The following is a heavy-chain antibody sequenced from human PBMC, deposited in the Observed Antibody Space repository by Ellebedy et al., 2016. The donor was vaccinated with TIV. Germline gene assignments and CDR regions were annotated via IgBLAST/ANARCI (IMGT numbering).Heavy chain of an antibody. CDR3: ARGGSSGWYEDYFDY. CDR2: IYYSGST. CDR1: GGFISSYY. V-gene: IGHV4-59*01. J-gene: IGHJ4*02. D-gene: IGHD6-19*01. Sequence: MPSETLSLTCTVSGGFISSYYWSWIRQPPGKGLEWIGYIYYSGSTNYNPSLKSRVTISVDTSKNQFSLKLSSVTAADTAVYYCARGGSSGWYEDYFDYWGQGTLVTVSS.